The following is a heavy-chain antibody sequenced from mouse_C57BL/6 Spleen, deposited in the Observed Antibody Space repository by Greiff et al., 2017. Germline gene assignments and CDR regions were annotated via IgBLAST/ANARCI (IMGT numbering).Heavy chain of an antibody. CDR1: GYTFTSYW. D-gene: IGHD1-1*01. J-gene: IGHJ3*01. V-gene: IGHV1-55*01. CDR2: IYPGSGST. CDR3: ARRGYYGSIEAWFAY. Sequence: QVQLKQPGAELVKPGASVKMSCKASGYTFTSYWITWVKQRPGQGLEWIGDIYPGSGSTNYNEKFKSKATLTVDTSSSTAYMQLSSLTSEDSAVYYCARRGYYGSIEAWFAYWGQGTLVTVSA.